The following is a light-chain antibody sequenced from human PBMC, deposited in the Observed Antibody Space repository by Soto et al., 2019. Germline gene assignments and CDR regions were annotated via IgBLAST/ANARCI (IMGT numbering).Light chain of an antibody. Sequence: ERVMTQSPATLSVSPLERANLYCGASQSVSSNLAWYQQKPGQDPRLLIYGASTRATGIPARFSGSGSGTEFTLTISSLQSEDFAVYYCQQYNNWHPWTFGQGTKVE. CDR2: GAS. J-gene: IGKJ1*01. CDR1: QSVSSN. CDR3: QQYNNWHPWT. V-gene: IGKV3-15*01.